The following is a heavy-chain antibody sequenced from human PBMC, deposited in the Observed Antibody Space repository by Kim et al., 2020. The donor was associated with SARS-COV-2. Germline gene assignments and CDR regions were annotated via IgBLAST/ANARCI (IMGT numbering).Heavy chain of an antibody. D-gene: IGHD3-3*01. J-gene: IGHJ6*02. Sequence: GGSLRLSCAASGFTFSSYGMHWVRQAPGKGLEWVAVISYDGSNKYYADSVKGRFTISRDNSKNTLYLQMNSLRAEDTAVYYCAKDARFSDYYYGMDVWGQGTTVTVSS. CDR3: AKDARFSDYYYGMDV. V-gene: IGHV3-30*18. CDR1: GFTFSSYG. CDR2: ISYDGSNK.